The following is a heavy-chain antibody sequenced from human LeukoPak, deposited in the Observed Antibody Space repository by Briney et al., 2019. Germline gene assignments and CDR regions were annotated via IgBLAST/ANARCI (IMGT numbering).Heavy chain of an antibody. CDR1: GYSFTSYW. V-gene: IGHV5-51*01. J-gene: IGHJ6*03. Sequence: HGESLKISCKGSGYSFTSYWIGWVRQMPGKGLEWMGIIYPGDSDTRYSPSFQGQVTISADKSIGTAYLQWSSLKASDTAMYYCARHPIGYCSGGSCYSQLWRHYYYMDVWGKGTTVTVSS. CDR2: IYPGDSDT. D-gene: IGHD2-15*01. CDR3: ARHPIGYCSGGSCYSQLWRHYYYMDV.